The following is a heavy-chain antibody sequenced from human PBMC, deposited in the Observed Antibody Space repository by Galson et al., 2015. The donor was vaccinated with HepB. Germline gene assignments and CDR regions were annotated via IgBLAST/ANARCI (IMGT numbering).Heavy chain of an antibody. J-gene: IGHJ3*02. CDR1: GYTFTGYY. V-gene: IGHV1-2*04. D-gene: IGHD3-10*01. CDR3: AREFLPAYGSGSYPHAFDI. CDR2: INPNSGGT. Sequence: SCKASGYTFTGYYMHWVRQAPGQGLKWMGWINPNSGGTNYAQKFQGWVTMTRDTSISTAYMELSRLRSDDTAVYYCAREFLPAYGSGSYPHAFDIWGQGTMVTVSS.